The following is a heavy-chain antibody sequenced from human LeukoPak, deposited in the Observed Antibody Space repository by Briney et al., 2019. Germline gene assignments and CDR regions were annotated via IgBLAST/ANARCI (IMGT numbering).Heavy chain of an antibody. V-gene: IGHV4-31*03. J-gene: IGHJ5*02. CDR3: ARERWFGEIYHWFDP. CDR1: GGSISSGGYY. Sequence: PSQTLSLTCTVSGGSISSGGYYWSWIRQHPGKGLEWIGYIYYSGSAYYNPSLKSRVTISVDTSKNQFSLKLSSVTAADTAVYYCARERWFGEIYHWFDPWGQGILVTVSS. CDR2: IYYSGSA. D-gene: IGHD3-10*01.